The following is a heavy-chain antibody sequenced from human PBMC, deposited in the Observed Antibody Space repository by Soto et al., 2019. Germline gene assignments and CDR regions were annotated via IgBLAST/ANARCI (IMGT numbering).Heavy chain of an antibody. CDR2: INAGNGNT. V-gene: IGHV1-3*01. Sequence: ASVKVSCKASGYTFTSYAMHWVRQAPGERLEGMGWINAGNGNTKDSQKFQGRVTITRDTSASTAYMELSSVRSEDTAVYYCARSRLIVVVPAARGYYYYGMDVSGQGTTVTV. CDR1: GYTFTSYA. CDR3: ARSRLIVVVPAARGYYYYGMDV. J-gene: IGHJ6*02. D-gene: IGHD2-2*01.